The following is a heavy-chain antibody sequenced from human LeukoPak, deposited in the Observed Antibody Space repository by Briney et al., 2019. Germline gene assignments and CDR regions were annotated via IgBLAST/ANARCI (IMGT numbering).Heavy chain of an antibody. Sequence: PSETLSLTCTVSGGSISSYYWSWIRQPPGKGLEWIGYIYYSGSTYYNPSLKSRVTISVDTSKNQFSLKLSSVTAADTAVYYCAGEPYCSSTSCYPNWGQGTLVTVSS. CDR2: IYYSGST. CDR1: GGSISSYY. CDR3: AGEPYCSSTSCYPN. V-gene: IGHV4-59*12. D-gene: IGHD2-2*01. J-gene: IGHJ4*02.